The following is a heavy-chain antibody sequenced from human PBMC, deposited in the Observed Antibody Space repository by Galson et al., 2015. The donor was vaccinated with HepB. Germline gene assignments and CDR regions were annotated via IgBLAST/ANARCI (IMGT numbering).Heavy chain of an antibody. CDR3: ASSVPAAMFAFDI. V-gene: IGHV1-46*01. CDR1: GYTFTSYY. CDR2: INPSGGST. D-gene: IGHD2-2*01. J-gene: IGHJ3*02. Sequence: SVKVSCKASGYTFTSYYMHWVRQAPGQGLEWMGIINPSGGSTSYAQKFQGRVTMTRDTSTSTVYMELSSLRSEDTAVYYCASSVPAAMFAFDIWGQGTMVTVSS.